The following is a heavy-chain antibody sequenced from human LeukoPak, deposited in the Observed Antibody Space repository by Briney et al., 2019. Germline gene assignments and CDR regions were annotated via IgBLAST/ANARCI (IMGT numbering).Heavy chain of an antibody. D-gene: IGHD3-9*01. CDR3: GTLMLDVAGWSLTGDY. Sequence: GASVKVSCKASGYTFTSYGISWVRQAPGQGLEWMGWISAYNSNTNYAQKLQGRVTMTTDTSTSTAYMELRSLRSGDTAVYYCGTLMLDVAGWSLTGDYWGQGTLVTVSS. J-gene: IGHJ4*02. CDR1: GYTFTSYG. CDR2: ISAYNSNT. V-gene: IGHV1-18*01.